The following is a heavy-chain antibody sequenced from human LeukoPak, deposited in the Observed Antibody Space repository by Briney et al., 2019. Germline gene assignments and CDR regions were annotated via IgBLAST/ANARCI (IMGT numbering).Heavy chain of an antibody. CDR1: GFTFTSSA. CDR2: IVVGSGNT. CDR3: AATPSMFRGPPFVDFDY. V-gene: IGHV1-58*01. J-gene: IGHJ4*02. D-gene: IGHD3-10*01. Sequence: SVKVSCKASGFTFTSSAVQWVRQARGQRLEWIGWIVVGSGNTNYAQKFQERVTITRDMSTSTAYMELSSLRSEDTAVYYCAATPSMFRGPPFVDFDYWGQGPLVPVS.